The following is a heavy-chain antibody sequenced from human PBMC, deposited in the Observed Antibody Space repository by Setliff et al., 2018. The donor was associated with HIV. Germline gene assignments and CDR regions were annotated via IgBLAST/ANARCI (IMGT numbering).Heavy chain of an antibody. CDR1: GFTFSSYA. CDR2: ISGSGGST. CDR3: ASSLPRGSNGYFQH. Sequence: GGSLRLSCAASGFTFSSYAMSWVRQAPGKGLGWVSAISGSGGSTYYADSVKGRFTISRDNSKNTLYLQMNSLRAEDTAVYYCASSLPRGSNGYFQHWGQGTLVTVSS. J-gene: IGHJ1*01. V-gene: IGHV3-23*01. D-gene: IGHD1-26*01.